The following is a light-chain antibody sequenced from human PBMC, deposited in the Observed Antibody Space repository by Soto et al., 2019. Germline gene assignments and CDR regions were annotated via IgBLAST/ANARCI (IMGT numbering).Light chain of an antibody. J-gene: IGLJ2*01. CDR2: DVS. V-gene: IGLV2-14*01. CDR3: SSYTSSSTLGVV. CDR1: SSDVRGYNY. Sequence: QSVLTQPASVSGSPGQSITISCTGTSSDVRGYNYVSWYQQHPGKAPKLMIYDVSNRPSGVSNRFSGSKSGNTASLTISGLQAEGEADYYCSSYTSSSTLGVVFGGGTKLTVL.